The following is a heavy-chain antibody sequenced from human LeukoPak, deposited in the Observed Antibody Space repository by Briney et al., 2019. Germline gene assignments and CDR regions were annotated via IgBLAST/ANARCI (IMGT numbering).Heavy chain of an antibody. D-gene: IGHD5-18*01. J-gene: IGHJ4*02. CDR3: ANTPVQLWGGGFDY. Sequence: GGSLRLSCAASGFTFSSYAMSWVRQAPGKGLEWVSAISGSGGSTYYADCVKGRFTISRDNSKNTLYLQMNSLRAEDTAVYYCANTPVQLWGGGFDYWGQGTLVTVSS. CDR2: ISGSGGST. V-gene: IGHV3-23*01. CDR1: GFTFSSYA.